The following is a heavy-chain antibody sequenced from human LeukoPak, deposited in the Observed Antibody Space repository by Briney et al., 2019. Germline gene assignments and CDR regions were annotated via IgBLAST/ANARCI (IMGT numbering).Heavy chain of an antibody. CDR2: IYHSGST. J-gene: IGHJ5*02. Sequence: SETLSLTCTVSGYSISSGYYWGWIRQPPGEGVEWIGSIYHSGSTYYNPSLKSRVTISVDTSKNQFSLKLSSVTAADTAVYYCARGVRWLQYTEKIWFDPWGQGTLVTVSS. D-gene: IGHD5-24*01. CDR3: ARGVRWLQYTEKIWFDP. V-gene: IGHV4-38-2*02. CDR1: GYSISSGYY.